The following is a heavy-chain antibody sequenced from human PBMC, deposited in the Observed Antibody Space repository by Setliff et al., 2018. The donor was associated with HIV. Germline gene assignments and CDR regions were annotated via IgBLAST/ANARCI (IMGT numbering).Heavy chain of an antibody. Sequence: PGGSLRLSCEGSGFIFSNYAMHWVRLGPGKGLEWVSTISWNSDIMDYADSVKGRFVISRDNVEKSLHLQMNSLTTEDTALYYCVGDGSGIGRNFFYMDVWGKGTTVTVSS. V-gene: IGHV3-9*01. J-gene: IGHJ6*03. CDR2: ISWNSDIM. D-gene: IGHD3-10*01. CDR3: VGDGSGIGRNFFYMDV. CDR1: GFIFSNYA.